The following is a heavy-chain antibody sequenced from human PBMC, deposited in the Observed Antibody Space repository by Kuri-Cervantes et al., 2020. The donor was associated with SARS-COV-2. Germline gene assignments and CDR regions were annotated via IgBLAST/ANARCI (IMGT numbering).Heavy chain of an antibody. D-gene: IGHD6-13*01. Sequence: GSLRLSCSASGFRFSGYPMHWVRQAPGKCLEWIGEINHSGSTNYNPSLKSRVTISVDPSKNQFSLKLSSVTAADTAVYYCARGRRAILINSGYSSSWDLDYWGQGTLVTVSS. V-gene: IGHV4-34*01. CDR1: GFRFSGYP. CDR2: INHSGST. CDR3: ARGRRAILINSGYSSSWDLDY. J-gene: IGHJ4*02.